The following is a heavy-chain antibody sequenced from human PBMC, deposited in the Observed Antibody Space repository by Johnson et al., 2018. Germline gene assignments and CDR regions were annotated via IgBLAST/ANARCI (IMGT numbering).Heavy chain of an antibody. Sequence: EVQLVESGADVKKPGESLKISCTGSGYTFTSYWIGWVRQTPGKGLEWMGIIYPDDSDARYSPSFQGQVTISADKSISTAYLQWTSLKASDTAIYYCARHRYSSPTDAFDLWGQGTMVTVSS. CDR2: IYPDDSDA. D-gene: IGHD6-19*01. CDR3: ARHRYSSPTDAFDL. V-gene: IGHV5-51*01. CDR1: GYTFTSYW. J-gene: IGHJ3*01.